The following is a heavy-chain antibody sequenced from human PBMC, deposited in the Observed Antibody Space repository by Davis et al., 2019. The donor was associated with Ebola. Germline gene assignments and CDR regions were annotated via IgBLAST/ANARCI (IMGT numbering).Heavy chain of an antibody. CDR2: IWYDGSNK. Sequence: GESLKISCAASGFTFSSYGMHWVRQAPGKGLEWVAVIWYDGSNKYYADSVKGRFTISRDNSKNTLYLQMNSLRAEDTAVYYCARESIVLMVYAVFDYWGQGTLVTVSS. CDR1: GFTFSSYG. D-gene: IGHD2-8*01. CDR3: ARESIVLMVYAVFDY. J-gene: IGHJ4*02. V-gene: IGHV3-33*01.